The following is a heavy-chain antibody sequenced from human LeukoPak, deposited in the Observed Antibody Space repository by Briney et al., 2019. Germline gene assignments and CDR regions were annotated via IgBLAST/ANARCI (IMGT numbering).Heavy chain of an antibody. D-gene: IGHD3-9*01. CDR1: GITFSSYA. J-gene: IGHJ6*02. Sequence: GRSLRLSCAASGITFSSYAMHWVRQAPGKGLEWVAVISYDGSNKYYADSVKGRFTISRDNSKNTLYLQMNSLRAEDTAAYYCASYRYDILTGYCYRHYYGMDVWGQGTTVTVSS. V-gene: IGHV3-30*04. CDR2: ISYDGSNK. CDR3: ASYRYDILTGYCYRHYYGMDV.